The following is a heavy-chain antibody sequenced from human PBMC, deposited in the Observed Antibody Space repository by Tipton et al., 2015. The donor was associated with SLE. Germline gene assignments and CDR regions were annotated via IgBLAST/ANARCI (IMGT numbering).Heavy chain of an antibody. Sequence: TLSLTCTVSGGSISSSSYYWGWIRQPPGKGLEWIGGIYYSGDTYYNPSLKRRVTISMDTSKNQFSLKLKSVTAADTAVYHCARGYCSTTSCYEASDYWGQGTLVSVSS. CDR2: IYYSGDT. CDR1: GGSISSSSYY. J-gene: IGHJ4*02. V-gene: IGHV4-39*07. D-gene: IGHD2-2*01. CDR3: ARGYCSTTSCYEASDY.